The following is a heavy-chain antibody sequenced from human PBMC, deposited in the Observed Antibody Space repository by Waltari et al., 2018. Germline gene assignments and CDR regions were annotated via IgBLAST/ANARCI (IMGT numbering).Heavy chain of an antibody. Sequence: QLQLQESGPGLVKSSETLSLICSVSGGSISTNNFYWGWIRQTPGKGLEWIVSVHYTGNPYYNPPLKHRVSISVDSSKNEFSLRLRSVTASDTAVYYCARLFNHYIDVWGRGTAVTVSS. CDR3: ARLFNHYIDV. J-gene: IGHJ6*03. CDR1: GGSISTNNFY. V-gene: IGHV4-39*01. CDR2: VHYTGNP.